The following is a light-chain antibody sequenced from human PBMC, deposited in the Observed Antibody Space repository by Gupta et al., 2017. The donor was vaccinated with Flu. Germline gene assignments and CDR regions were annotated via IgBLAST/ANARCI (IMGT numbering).Light chain of an antibody. CDR2: GAS. V-gene: IGKV3-20*01. J-gene: IGKJ2*01. CDR3: QQDGCSPGT. CDR1: HSISNNY. Sequence: EIVLTQSPGTLFLSPGERATLSCRASHSISNNYVAWYQQKGGQAPRLLIYGASNRAAGVPDRFSGSGSGTDFTLTITRREPEDSGVFYCQQDGCSPGTFGQGTKMHIK.